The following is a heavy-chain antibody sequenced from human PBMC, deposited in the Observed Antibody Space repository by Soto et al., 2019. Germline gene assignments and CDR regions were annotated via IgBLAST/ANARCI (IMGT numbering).Heavy chain of an antibody. D-gene: IGHD3-22*01. J-gene: IGHJ5*02. Sequence: ASVKVSCKASGYTFTSYYMHWVRQAPGQGLEWMGIINPSGGSTSYAQKFQGRVTMTRDTSTSTVYMELSSLRSEDTAVYYCARDIGYYDSSGHKGDWFDPWGQGTLVTVPS. CDR3: ARDIGYYDSSGHKGDWFDP. CDR2: INPSGGST. CDR1: GYTFTSYY. V-gene: IGHV1-46*01.